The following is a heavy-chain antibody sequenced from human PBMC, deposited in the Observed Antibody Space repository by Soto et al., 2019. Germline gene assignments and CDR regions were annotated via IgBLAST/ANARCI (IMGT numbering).Heavy chain of an antibody. CDR2: ISAYNGNT. Sequence: QVQIMQSGPEVKKPGASVKVSCQASGYMFANYGISWVRQAPAQGLERMGWISAYNGNTHYAQKFQDRVTMTTDTSTSTAYMELRSLRSDDTAVYFCARIVPEQLLPYYYYYYMDFWGKGTTVTVSS. V-gene: IGHV1-18*01. J-gene: IGHJ6*03. CDR3: ARIVPEQLLPYYYYYYMDF. CDR1: GYMFANYG. D-gene: IGHD2-15*01.